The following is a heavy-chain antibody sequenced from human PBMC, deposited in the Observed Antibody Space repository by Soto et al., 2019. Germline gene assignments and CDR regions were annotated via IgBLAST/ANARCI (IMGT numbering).Heavy chain of an antibody. CDR3: AAWFGAFDY. Sequence: QVQLVESGGGVVQPGRSLRLSCAASGFTFSSYGMHWVRQAPGKGLEWVAVISYDGSNKYYADSVKGRFTISRDNSKNTMYLQMTSPRAEDTAVYYCAAWFGAFDYWGQGTLVTVSS. J-gene: IGHJ4*02. CDR2: ISYDGSNK. V-gene: IGHV3-30*03. D-gene: IGHD3-10*01. CDR1: GFTFSSYG.